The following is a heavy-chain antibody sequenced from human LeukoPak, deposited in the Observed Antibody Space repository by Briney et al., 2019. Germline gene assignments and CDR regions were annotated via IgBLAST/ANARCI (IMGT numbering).Heavy chain of an antibody. CDR2: INNSGST. Sequence: SETLSLTCAVYGGSFSGYYWSWIRQPPGKGLEWIGEINNSGSTNYNPSLKSRVTISVDTSKNQFSLKLSSVTAADTAVHYCARGHNFDFWSGTFKFDYWGQGTLVTVSS. CDR3: ARGHNFDFWSGTFKFDY. J-gene: IGHJ4*02. D-gene: IGHD3-3*01. CDR1: GGSFSGYY. V-gene: IGHV4-34*01.